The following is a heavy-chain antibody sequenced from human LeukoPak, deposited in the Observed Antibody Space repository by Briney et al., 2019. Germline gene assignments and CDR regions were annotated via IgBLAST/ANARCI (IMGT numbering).Heavy chain of an antibody. D-gene: IGHD2-21*01. J-gene: IGHJ3*01. CDR3: AGGGGSHGDV. CDR1: GYTFTDYY. CDR2: FDPYNGGI. V-gene: IGHV1-2*06. Sequence: AASVKVSCKASGYTFTDYYMHWVRQAPGQGLEWMGRFDPYNGGISYAQKFQGRVTITRDTSVSTDYMELSSLTSDDTAMYYCAGGGGSHGDVWGQGTMVAVSS.